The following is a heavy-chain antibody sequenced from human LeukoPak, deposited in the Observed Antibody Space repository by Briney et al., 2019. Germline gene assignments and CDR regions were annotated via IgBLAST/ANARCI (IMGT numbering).Heavy chain of an antibody. V-gene: IGHV3-23*01. Sequence: GGSLRLSCAASGFTFSSYAMSWVRQAPGKGLEWGSGISGSGGSTYYAHSVKGRFTISRDNSKNTLYLQMNSLRAEDTAVYYCAKLPRYVFVDCWFDPWGQGTLVSVSS. CDR1: GFTFSSYA. J-gene: IGHJ5*02. CDR2: ISGSGGST. CDR3: AKLPRYVFVDCWFDP. D-gene: IGHD2-21*01.